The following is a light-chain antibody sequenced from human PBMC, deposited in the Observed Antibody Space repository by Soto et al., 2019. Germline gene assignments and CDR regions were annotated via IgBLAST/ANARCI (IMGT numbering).Light chain of an antibody. CDR3: SSYTTSSTHWV. CDR1: SSDVGGYNY. J-gene: IGLJ3*02. Sequence: QSALTQPASVSGSPGQSITISCTGTSSDVGGYNYVSWYQPHPGKAPKLMIYEVSNRPSGVSNRFSGSKSGNTASLTISGLQADDEADYYCSSYTTSSTHWVFGGGTKLT. V-gene: IGLV2-14*01. CDR2: EVS.